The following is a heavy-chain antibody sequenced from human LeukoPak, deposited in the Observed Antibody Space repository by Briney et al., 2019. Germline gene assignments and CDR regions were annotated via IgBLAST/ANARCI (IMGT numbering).Heavy chain of an antibody. CDR2: IYTTGTT. D-gene: IGHD1-26*01. J-gene: IGHJ4*02. V-gene: IGHV4-4*07. CDR1: GGSLTIYY. Sequence: SETLSLTCSVSGGSLTIYYWSWIRQSAGKGLEWIGRIYTTGTTNYNPSLKSRVSMSVDTSTNQFSLKLSSVTAADTAVYYCARGLLVGGSFFDYWGQGFLVTVSS. CDR3: ARGLLVGGSFFDY.